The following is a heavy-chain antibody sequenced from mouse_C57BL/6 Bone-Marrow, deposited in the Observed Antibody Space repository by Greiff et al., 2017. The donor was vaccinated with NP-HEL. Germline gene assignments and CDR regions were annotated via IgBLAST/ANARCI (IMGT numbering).Heavy chain of an antibody. Sequence: QVQLKQPGAELVMPGASVKLSCKASGYTFTSYWMHWVKQRPGQGLEWIGEIDPSDSYTNYNQKFKGKSTLTVDKSSSTAYMQLSSLTSEDSAVYYCARGRLDSWNYFDYWGQGTTLTVSS. CDR3: ARGRLDSWNYFDY. J-gene: IGHJ2*01. V-gene: IGHV1-69*01. CDR1: GYTFTSYW. CDR2: IDPSDSYT. D-gene: IGHD1-1*01.